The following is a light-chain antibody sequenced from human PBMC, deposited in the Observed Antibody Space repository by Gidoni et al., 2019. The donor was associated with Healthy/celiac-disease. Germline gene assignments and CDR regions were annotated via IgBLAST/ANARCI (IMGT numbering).Light chain of an antibody. CDR2: SNN. J-gene: IGLJ1*01. CDR1: SSTIGSNT. V-gene: IGLV1-44*01. Sequence: SVLTQPPSASGTPGRRVTISCSGSSSTIGSNTVNWYQQLPGTAPKLLIYSNNQRPSGVPDRFSGSKSGTSASLAISGLQSEDEADYYCAAWDDSLNGYVFGTGTKVTVL. CDR3: AAWDDSLNGYV.